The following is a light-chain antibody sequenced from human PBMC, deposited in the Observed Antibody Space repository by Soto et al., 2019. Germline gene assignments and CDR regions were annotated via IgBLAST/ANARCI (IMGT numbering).Light chain of an antibody. Sequence: EIVLTQSPATLSLSPGERATLSCRASQSVSSYLAWYQQKPGQAPRLLIYDASNRATGIPARFSGSGSGTDFTLTISSLGPQDFVSYYCPQHSNSTPSTFGQGTRLEIK. CDR1: QSVSSY. V-gene: IGKV3-11*01. CDR2: DAS. J-gene: IGKJ5*01. CDR3: PQHSNSTPST.